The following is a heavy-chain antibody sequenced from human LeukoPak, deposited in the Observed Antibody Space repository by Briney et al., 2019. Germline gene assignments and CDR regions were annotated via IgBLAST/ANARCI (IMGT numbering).Heavy chain of an antibody. J-gene: IGHJ3*02. Sequence: PGGTLRLSCAASGFTFSDYYMSWIRQDPGKGLEGVSYISSSSSTIYYADSVKGRFTISRDNAKNSLYLQMNSLRAEDAAVYYCAGSIAAAGTSAFDIWGQGTMVTVSS. D-gene: IGHD6-13*01. CDR2: ISSSSSTI. CDR3: AGSIAAAGTSAFDI. V-gene: IGHV3-11*01. CDR1: GFTFSDYY.